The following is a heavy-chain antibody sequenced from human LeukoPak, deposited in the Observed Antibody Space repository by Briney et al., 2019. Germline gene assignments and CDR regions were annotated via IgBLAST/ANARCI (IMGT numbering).Heavy chain of an antibody. CDR3: ARLQSEHYYFDY. Sequence: SETLSLTCAVYGASFSDYYWSFIRQPPGKGLEWIGEIHHSGNNNYNPSLKSRVTISVDTSKNQFSLNLTSVTAADTAVYFCARLQSEHYYFDYWGQGTLVTVSS. CDR2: IHHSGNN. CDR1: GASFSDYY. J-gene: IGHJ4*02. V-gene: IGHV4-34*01. D-gene: IGHD1-14*01.